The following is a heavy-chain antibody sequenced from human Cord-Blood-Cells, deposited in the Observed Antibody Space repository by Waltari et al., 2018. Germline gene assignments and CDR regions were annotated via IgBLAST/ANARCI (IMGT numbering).Heavy chain of an antibody. D-gene: IGHD6-19*01. CDR2: IYYSGST. J-gene: IGHJ3*02. CDR1: GGSISSSSDY. Sequence: QLQLQESGPGLVQPPETLSLTCTVSGGSISSSSDYWGCIRRPPGKGLEWIGSIYYSGSTYYNPSLKSRVTISVDTSKNQFSLKLSSVTAADTAVYYCARLDSSGWYKAFDIWGQGTMVTVSS. V-gene: IGHV4-39*01. CDR3: ARLDSSGWYKAFDI.